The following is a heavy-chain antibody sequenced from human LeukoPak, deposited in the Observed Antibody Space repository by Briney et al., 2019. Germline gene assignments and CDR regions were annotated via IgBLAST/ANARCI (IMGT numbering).Heavy chain of an antibody. V-gene: IGHV1-8*01. CDR1: GYTFTNYD. CDR3: ARDQDIVVVVAALRQREMGGFDP. J-gene: IGHJ5*02. Sequence: ASVKLSCKASGYTFTNYDINWVRQATGQGPGWMGWMNPKSGNTGNAQKFQGRVTMTRNTSISTAYMELSSLRSDDTAVYYCARDQDIVVVVAALRQREMGGFDPWGQGTLVTVSS. D-gene: IGHD2-15*01. CDR2: MNPKSGNT.